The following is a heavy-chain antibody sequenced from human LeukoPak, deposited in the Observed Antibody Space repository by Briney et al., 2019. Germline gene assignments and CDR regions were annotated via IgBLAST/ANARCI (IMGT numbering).Heavy chain of an antibody. Sequence: SVKVSCKASGGTFSSYAISWVRQAPGQGLEWMGGIIPIFGTANYAQKFQGRVTITADESTSTAYMELSSLRSENTAVYYCARSSGSYLPLDYWGQGTLVTVSS. CDR3: ARSSGSYLPLDY. D-gene: IGHD1-26*01. CDR2: IIPIFGTA. V-gene: IGHV1-69*13. J-gene: IGHJ4*02. CDR1: GGTFSSYA.